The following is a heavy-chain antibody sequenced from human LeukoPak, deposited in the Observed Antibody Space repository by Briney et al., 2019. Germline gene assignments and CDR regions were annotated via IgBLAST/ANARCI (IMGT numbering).Heavy chain of an antibody. D-gene: IGHD3-22*01. Sequence: GGSLRLSCAASGFTFSSYGMSWVRQAPGKGLEWVSAISGSGGSTYYADSVKGRFTISRDNSKNTLYLQMNSLRAEDTAVYYCAKIVGRPGMLQGFDCWGQGTLVTVSS. CDR2: ISGSGGST. CDR1: GFTFSSYG. V-gene: IGHV3-23*01. CDR3: AKIVGRPGMLQGFDC. J-gene: IGHJ4*02.